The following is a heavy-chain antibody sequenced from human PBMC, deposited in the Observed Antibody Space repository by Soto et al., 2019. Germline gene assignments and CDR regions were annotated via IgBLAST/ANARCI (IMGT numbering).Heavy chain of an antibody. D-gene: IGHD2-2*01. V-gene: IGHV2-26*01. CDR1: GFSLSNARMG. CDR3: AGRDSPTRGFDY. Sequence: QVTLKESGPVLVKPTETLTLTCTVSGFSLSNARMGVSWIRQPPGKALEWLAHIFSNDEESYSTSLKSRLTISKDTSKSQSVLTMTNMDPVDTATDYCAGRDSPTRGFDYWGQGTLVTVSS. J-gene: IGHJ4*02. CDR2: IFSNDEE.